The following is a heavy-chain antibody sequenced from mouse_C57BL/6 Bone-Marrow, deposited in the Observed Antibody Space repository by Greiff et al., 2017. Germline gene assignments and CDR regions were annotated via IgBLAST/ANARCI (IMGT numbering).Heavy chain of an antibody. V-gene: IGHV1-84*01. CDR3: ARSEYYYGSSRYAMDY. CDR1: GYTFTDYY. J-gene: IGHJ4*01. Sequence: QVQLKQSGPELVKPGASVKISCKASGYTFTDYYINWVKQRPGQGLEWIGWIYPGSGNTKYNEKFKGKATLTVDTSSSTAYMQLSSLTSEDSAVYFCARSEYYYGSSRYAMDYWGQGTSVTVSS. D-gene: IGHD1-1*01. CDR2: IYPGSGNT.